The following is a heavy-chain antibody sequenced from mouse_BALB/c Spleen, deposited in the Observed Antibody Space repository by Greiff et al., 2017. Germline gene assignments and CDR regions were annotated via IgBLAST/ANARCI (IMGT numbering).Heavy chain of an antibody. CDR2: INPYNDGT. J-gene: IGHJ2*01. Sequence: VQLQQSGPELVKPGASVKMSCKASGYTFTSYVMNWVKQKPGQGLEWIGYINPYNDGTKYNEKFKSKATLTSDKSSSTAYMELSSLTSEDSAVYYCARPYYYGSSGPYYFDYWGQGTTLTVSS. D-gene: IGHD1-1*01. V-gene: IGHV1-14*01. CDR3: ARPYYYGSSGPYYFDY. CDR1: GYTFTSYV.